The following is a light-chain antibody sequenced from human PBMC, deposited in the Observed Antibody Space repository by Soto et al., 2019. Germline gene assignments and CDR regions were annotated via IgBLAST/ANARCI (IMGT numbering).Light chain of an antibody. J-gene: IGKJ1*01. CDR3: QQYTNTNNPWM. Sequence: DIQVTESPPTLSASVGDRVTITCRGSQTISTWMAWYQQKPGKAPKLLVYDASTLQSGVASRFSGSGSGTEFTLIISGLQPDDSATYYCQQYTNTNNPWMFGQGTKV. CDR2: DAS. CDR1: QTISTW. V-gene: IGKV1-5*01.